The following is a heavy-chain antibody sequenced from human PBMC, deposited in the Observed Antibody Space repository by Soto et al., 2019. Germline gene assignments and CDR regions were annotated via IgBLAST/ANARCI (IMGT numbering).Heavy chain of an antibody. D-gene: IGHD3-22*01. CDR2: IYYSGST. Sequence: PSETLSLTCTVSGGSISSYYWGWIRQPPGKGLEWIGYIYYSGSTNYNPSLKSRVTISVDTSKNQFSLKLSSVTAADTAVYHCARGSDYDSSGYPLDYWGQGTLVTVSS. V-gene: IGHV4-59*01. CDR3: ARGSDYDSSGYPLDY. CDR1: GGSISSYY. J-gene: IGHJ4*02.